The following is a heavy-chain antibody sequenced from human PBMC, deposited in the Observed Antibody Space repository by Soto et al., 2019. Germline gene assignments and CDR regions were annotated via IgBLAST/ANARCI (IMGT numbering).Heavy chain of an antibody. CDR3: ARRSVSHSNSFDF. D-gene: IGHD2-15*01. CDR2: FIPIIGGG. V-gene: IGHV1-69*13. J-gene: IGHJ3*01. CDR1: GGTFRKLA. Sequence: GASVKVSCKASGGTFRKLASNWVRQAPGQGLEWMGGFIPIIGGGINAQKFQGRVTITSDESTSTAYMELCSLKSEDTAMYFCARRSVSHSNSFDFWGHGTMVPVSS.